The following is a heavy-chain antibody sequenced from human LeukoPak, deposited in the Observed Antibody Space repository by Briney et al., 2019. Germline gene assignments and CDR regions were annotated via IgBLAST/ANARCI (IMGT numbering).Heavy chain of an antibody. Sequence: SETLSLTCAVSADSISSYYWNWLRQPPGKGLEWIGYIYYSGSTNYNPSLKSRVTISVNTSKNQFSLKLSSVTAADTAVYYCARDRQGILALWGQGTLVTVSS. CDR3: ARDRQGILAL. CDR1: ADSISSYY. CDR2: IYYSGST. V-gene: IGHV4-59*01. J-gene: IGHJ1*01.